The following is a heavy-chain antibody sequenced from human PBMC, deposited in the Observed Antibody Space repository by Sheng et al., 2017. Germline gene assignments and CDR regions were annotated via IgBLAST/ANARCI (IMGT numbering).Heavy chain of an antibody. CDR1: GFTFSNYW. CDR2: ISTDGSRT. J-gene: IGHJ5*02. Sequence: EVQLVEYGGGLVQPGGSLRLSCAASGFTFSNYWMHWVRQAPGKGLVWVSRISTDGSRTTYADSVKGRFTISRDNAKNTLYLQMNSLRVEDTAVYYCARTPVCPSCHFRTTWGQGTLGHR. V-gene: IGHV3-74*02. CDR3: ARTPVCPSCHFRTT. D-gene: IGHD1-1*01.